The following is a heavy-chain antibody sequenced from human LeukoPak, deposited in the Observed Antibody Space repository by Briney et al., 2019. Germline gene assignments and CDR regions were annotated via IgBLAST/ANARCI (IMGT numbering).Heavy chain of an antibody. CDR1: GGSISSSSYY. Sequence: SETLSLTCTVSGGSISSSSYYWGWIRQPPGKGREWIWSSYYSGSTDYDPSLNSRVTISVEPSKNQFSLKLSSVHAADTAVYYCARPGGRSGDSSSWYCDSGFDPWGQGTLVTVSS. CDR2: SYYSGST. CDR3: ARPGGRSGDSSSWYCDSGFDP. V-gene: IGHV4-39*07. J-gene: IGHJ5*02. D-gene: IGHD6-13*01.